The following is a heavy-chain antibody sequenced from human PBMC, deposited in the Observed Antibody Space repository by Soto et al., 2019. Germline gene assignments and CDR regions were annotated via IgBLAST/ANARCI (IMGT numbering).Heavy chain of an antibody. CDR1: GGTFSSYA. CDR2: IIPIFGTA. CDR3: ARASDYYDSSGSRPFEGWFDP. V-gene: IGHV1-69*13. J-gene: IGHJ5*02. D-gene: IGHD3-22*01. Sequence: ASVKVSCKASGGTFSSYAISWVRQAPGQGLEWMGGIIPIFGTANYAQKFQGRVTITADESTSTAYMELSSLRSEDTAVYYCARASDYYDSSGSRPFEGWFDPWGQGTLVTVSS.